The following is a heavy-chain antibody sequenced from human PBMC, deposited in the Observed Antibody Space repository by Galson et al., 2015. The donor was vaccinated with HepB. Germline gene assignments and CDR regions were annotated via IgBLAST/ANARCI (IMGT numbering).Heavy chain of an antibody. CDR3: ARATFYYDFWSGLRGNYYYYGMDV. CDR2: ISAYNGNT. V-gene: IGHV1-18*04. J-gene: IGHJ6*02. D-gene: IGHD3-3*01. Sequence: SVKVSCKASGYTFTSYGISWVRQAPGQGLEWMGWISAYNGNTNYAQKLQGRVTMTTDTSTSTAYMELRSLRSDDTAVYYCARATFYYDFWSGLRGNYYYYGMDVWGQGTTVTVSS. CDR1: GYTFTSYG.